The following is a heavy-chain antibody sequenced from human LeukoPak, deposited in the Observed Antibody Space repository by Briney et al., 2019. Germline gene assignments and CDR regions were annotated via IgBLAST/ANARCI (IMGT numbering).Heavy chain of an antibody. D-gene: IGHD6-6*01. J-gene: IGHJ3*02. Sequence: PSETLSLTCTVSGGSISSSSYYWGWIRQPPGKGLEWIGSIYHSGSTYYIPSLKSRVTISVDTSKNQFSLKLSSVTAADTAVYYCARQEYSSSSGAFDIWGQGTMVTVSS. CDR2: IYHSGST. CDR3: ARQEYSSSSGAFDI. CDR1: GGSISSSSYY. V-gene: IGHV4-39*01.